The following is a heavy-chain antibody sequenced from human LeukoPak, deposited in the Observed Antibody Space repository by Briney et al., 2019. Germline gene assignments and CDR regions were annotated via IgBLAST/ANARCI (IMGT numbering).Heavy chain of an antibody. Sequence: GGSLRLSCAASGFTFSSYAMSWVRQAPGEGLEWVSATSGSGGSTYYADSVKGRFTISRDNSKHTLYLQMNSLRAEDTAVYYCAKGQMGYYGSGSYYAFDYWGQGTLVTVSS. D-gene: IGHD3-10*01. J-gene: IGHJ4*02. CDR2: TSGSGGST. V-gene: IGHV3-23*01. CDR1: GFTFSSYA. CDR3: AKGQMGYYGSGSYYAFDY.